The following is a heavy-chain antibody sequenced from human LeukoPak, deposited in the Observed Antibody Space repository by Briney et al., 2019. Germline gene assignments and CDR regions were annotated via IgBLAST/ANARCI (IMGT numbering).Heavy chain of an antibody. CDR1: GFTFGNYA. D-gene: IGHD6-13*01. CDR2: ISGSGGST. CDR3: AKDQKSIAAAGYDY. V-gene: IGHV3-23*01. J-gene: IGHJ4*02. Sequence: GGSLRLSCAASGFTFGNYAMSWVRQGPGKGLEWVSTISGSGGSTYYADSVKGRFTISRDNSKNTLFLQMNSLRADDTAIYFCAKDQKSIAAAGYDYWGWGTLVTVSS.